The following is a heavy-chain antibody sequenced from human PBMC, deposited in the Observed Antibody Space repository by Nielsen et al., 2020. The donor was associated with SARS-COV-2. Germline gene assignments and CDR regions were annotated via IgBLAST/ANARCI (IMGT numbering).Heavy chain of an antibody. V-gene: IGHV3-23*01. J-gene: IGHJ3*02. Sequence: GESLKISCAASGFPFMRYAMSWVRQAPGKGLEWVSSIGAIDGSTNYAESLRGRFTISRDNSKNTLYLQMNSLSGDDTAVYYCASGSGDSLAFDIWGQGTMVIVSS. CDR3: ASGSGDSLAFDI. D-gene: IGHD1-26*01. CDR1: GFPFMRYA. CDR2: IGAIDGST.